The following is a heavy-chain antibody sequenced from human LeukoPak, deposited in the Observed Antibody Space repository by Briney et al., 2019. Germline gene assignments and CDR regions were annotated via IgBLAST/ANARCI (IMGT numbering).Heavy chain of an antibody. CDR1: GGSITSTFW. V-gene: IGHV4-4*02. D-gene: IGHD3-22*01. J-gene: IGHJ4*02. Sequence: SETLSLTCAVSGGSITSTFWWTWVRQPPGKGLEWIGDIYYSGSTNYNPSLKSRVTISVDTSKNQFSLKLSSVTAADTAVYYCARGSEYYYDSSGYYLGYWGQGTLVTVSS. CDR2: IYYSGST. CDR3: ARGSEYYYDSSGYYLGY.